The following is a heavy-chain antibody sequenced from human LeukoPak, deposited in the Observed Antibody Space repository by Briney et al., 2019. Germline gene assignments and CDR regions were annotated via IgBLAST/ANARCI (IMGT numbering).Heavy chain of an antibody. Sequence: GGSLRLSCTVSGFNFNNYAMHWVRQAPGKGLEWVTIMSYDGTNRYYADSVKGRFTVSRDNSKNTLYLQMNSLTTDDTAVYYCARVARTGIGELLRPLDKWGQGTLVSVSP. J-gene: IGHJ4*02. CDR3: ARVARTGIGELLRPLDK. V-gene: IGHV3-30*04. CDR2: MSYDGTNR. D-gene: IGHD3-10*01. CDR1: GFNFNNYA.